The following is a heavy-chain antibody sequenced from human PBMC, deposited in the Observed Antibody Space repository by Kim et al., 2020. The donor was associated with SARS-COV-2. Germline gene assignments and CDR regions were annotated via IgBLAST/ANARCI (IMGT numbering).Heavy chain of an antibody. D-gene: IGHD3-22*01. J-gene: IGHJ4*02. Sequence: SVKVSCKASGGTFSSYAISWVRQAPGQGLEWMGGIIPIFGTANYAQKFQGRVTITADESTSTAYMELSSLRSEDTAVYYCARGMYYYDSSGSLHYWGQGTLVTVSS. CDR3: ARGMYYYDSSGSLHY. CDR1: GGTFSSYA. V-gene: IGHV1-69*13. CDR2: IIPIFGTA.